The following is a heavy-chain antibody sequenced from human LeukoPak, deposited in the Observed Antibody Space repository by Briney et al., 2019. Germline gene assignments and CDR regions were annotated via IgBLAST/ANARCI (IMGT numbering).Heavy chain of an antibody. CDR1: GFTFSSYW. CDR2: IKQDGSEK. V-gene: IGHV3-7*05. D-gene: IGHD3-22*01. CDR3: ARDSPTYYDSSGYNY. Sequence: GGSLRLSCAASGFTFSSYWMSWVRQAPGKGLEWAANIKQDGSEKYYVDSVKGRFTISRDNAKNSLYLQMNSLRAEDTAVYYCARDSPTYYDSSGYNYWGQGTLVTVSS. J-gene: IGHJ4*02.